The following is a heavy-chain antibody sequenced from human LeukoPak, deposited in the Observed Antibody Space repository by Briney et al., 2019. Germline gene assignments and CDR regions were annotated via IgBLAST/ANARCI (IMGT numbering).Heavy chain of an antibody. CDR2: IRYDGSNK. D-gene: IGHD3-22*01. CDR1: GFTFSSYG. Sequence: PGGSLRLSCAASGFTFSSYGMHWVRQAPGKGLEWVAFIRYDGSNKYYADSVKGRFTISRDNSKNTLYLQMNSLRAEDTAVYYCAKAPIVTMIVVAPFFDYWGQGTLVTVSS. V-gene: IGHV3-30*02. CDR3: AKAPIVTMIVVAPFFDY. J-gene: IGHJ4*02.